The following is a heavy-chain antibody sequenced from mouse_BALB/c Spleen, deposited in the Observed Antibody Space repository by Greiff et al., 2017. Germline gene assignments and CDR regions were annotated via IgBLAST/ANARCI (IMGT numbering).Heavy chain of an antibody. CDR2: ISSGSSTI. D-gene: IGHD4-1*01. Sequence: EVMLVESGGGLVQPGGSRKLSCAASGFTFSSFGMHWVRQAPEKGLEWVAYISSGSSTIYYADTVKGRFTISRDNPKNTLFLQMTSLRSEDTAMYYCARSLNWDYWYFDVWGAGTTVTVSS. CDR1: GFTFSSFG. V-gene: IGHV5-17*02. CDR3: ARSLNWDYWYFDV. J-gene: IGHJ1*01.